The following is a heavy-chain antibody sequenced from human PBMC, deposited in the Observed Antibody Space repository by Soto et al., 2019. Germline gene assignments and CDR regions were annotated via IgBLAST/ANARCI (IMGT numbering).Heavy chain of an antibody. V-gene: IGHV3-30*18. Sequence: GGSLRLSCAASGVTFSSYGMHWVRQAPGKGLEWVAVISYDGSNKYYADSVKGRFTISRDNSKNTLYLQMNSLRAEDTAVYYCAKDAPTTVVTPGYFDYWGQGTLVTV. CDR2: ISYDGSNK. J-gene: IGHJ4*02. CDR1: GVTFSSYG. CDR3: AKDAPTTVVTPGYFDY. D-gene: IGHD4-17*01.